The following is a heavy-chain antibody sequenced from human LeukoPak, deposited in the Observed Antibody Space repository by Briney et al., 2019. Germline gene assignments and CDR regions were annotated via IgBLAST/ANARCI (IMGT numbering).Heavy chain of an antibody. CDR3: ARVFWSATSYYFEY. J-gene: IGHJ4*02. CDR2: IKQDGSEK. Sequence: GGSLRLSCAVSEFTFSRYWMSWVHQAPGKGLDWVATIKQDGSEKYYVDSVEGRFTISRDNSKNSLYLQMDSLRAEDTAVYYCARVFWSATSYYFEYWGQGALVTVSS. CDR1: EFTFSRYW. D-gene: IGHD3-3*01. V-gene: IGHV3-7*05.